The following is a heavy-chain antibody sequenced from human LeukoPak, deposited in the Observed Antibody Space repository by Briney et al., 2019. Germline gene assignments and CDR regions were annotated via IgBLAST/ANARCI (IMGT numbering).Heavy chain of an antibody. CDR2: INHSGST. CDR3: ARRKWLGASFDY. D-gene: IGHD6-19*01. Sequence: SETLPLTRAVYGGSFSGYYWSWIRQPPGKGLEWIGEINHSGSTNYNPSLKSRVTISVDTSKNQFSLKLSSVTAADTAVYYCARRKWLGASFDYWGQGTLVTVSS. V-gene: IGHV4-34*01. J-gene: IGHJ4*02. CDR1: GGSFSGYY.